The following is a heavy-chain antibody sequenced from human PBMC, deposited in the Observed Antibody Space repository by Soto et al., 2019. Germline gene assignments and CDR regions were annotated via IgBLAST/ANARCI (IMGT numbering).Heavy chain of an antibody. CDR1: GGSISSYY. J-gene: IGHJ4*02. D-gene: IGHD1-26*01. CDR2: IYYSGST. V-gene: IGHV4-59*01. CDR3: ARVSIVGATGLDY. Sequence: SETLSLTCTVSGGSISSYYWSWIRQPPGKGLEWIGYIYYSGSTNYNPSLKSRVTISVDTSKNQFSLKLSSVTAADTAVYYCARVSIVGATGLDYWGQGTLVTVSS.